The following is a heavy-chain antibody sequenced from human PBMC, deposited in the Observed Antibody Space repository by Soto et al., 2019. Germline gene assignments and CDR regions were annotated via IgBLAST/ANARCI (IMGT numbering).Heavy chain of an antibody. CDR1: GFTFSSYS. CDR2: ITSSNTYI. Sequence: GGSLRLSCVASGFTFSSYSMSWVRQAPGEGLQWVSSITSSNTYINYGDSVKGRFAISRDNAKNSLYLQMNSLRAEDTAVYFCARGGRNYVDWGQGTLVTVSS. J-gene: IGHJ4*02. V-gene: IGHV3-21*01. D-gene: IGHD1-7*01. CDR3: ARGGRNYVD.